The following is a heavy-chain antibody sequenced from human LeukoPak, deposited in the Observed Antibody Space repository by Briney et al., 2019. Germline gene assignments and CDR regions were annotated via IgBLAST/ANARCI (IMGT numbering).Heavy chain of an antibody. V-gene: IGHV3-21*01. CDR3: ARGAERSGYDY. D-gene: IGHD3-22*01. J-gene: IGHJ4*02. CDR2: ISSRITYI. Sequence: PGGSLTLSCVASGFTFNNYSMKWVRQAPGKGLEWVSSISSRITYIYYADSLKGRFTISRDNAKNSLYLQMNTLRGEDTAVYYCARGAERSGYDYWGQGTLVTVAS. CDR1: GFTFNNYS.